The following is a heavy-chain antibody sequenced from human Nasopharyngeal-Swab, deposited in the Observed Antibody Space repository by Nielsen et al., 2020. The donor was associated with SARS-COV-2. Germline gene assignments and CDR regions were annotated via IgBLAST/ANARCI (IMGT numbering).Heavy chain of an antibody. Sequence: GESLKISCAASGFTFSNYWMHWVLQAPGKGLEWVARVNSDGSRPSYADSVKGRVTLSRDNAKNTLFMQMHSLRAEDTAMYYCARASIAAAGTQDYWGQGTLVTVSS. D-gene: IGHD6-13*01. V-gene: IGHV3-74*01. CDR2: VNSDGSRP. CDR1: GFTFSNYW. J-gene: IGHJ4*02. CDR3: ARASIAAAGTQDY.